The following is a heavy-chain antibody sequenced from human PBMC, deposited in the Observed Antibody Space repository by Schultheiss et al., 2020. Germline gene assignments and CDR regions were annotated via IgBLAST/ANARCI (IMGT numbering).Heavy chain of an antibody. Sequence: SETLSLTCTVSGGSISSYYWSWIRQPPGKGLEWIGYIYYSGSTNYNPSLKSRVTISVDTSKNHFSLKLSSVTAADTAVYYCASTAPDDYGDYGDWFDPLGQGTLVNVSS. CDR1: GGSISSYY. CDR3: ASTAPDDYGDYGDWFDP. CDR2: IYYSGST. D-gene: IGHD4-17*01. V-gene: IGHV4-59*12. J-gene: IGHJ5*02.